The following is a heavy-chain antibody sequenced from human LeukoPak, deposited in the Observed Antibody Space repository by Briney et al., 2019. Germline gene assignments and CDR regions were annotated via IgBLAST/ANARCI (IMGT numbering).Heavy chain of an antibody. Sequence: GGSLRLSCAASRFTFSGYAMSWVRQAPGKGLEWVSAITGSGSNTYYADSVKGRFTISRDNSKNTLYLQMNSLRADDTAVYYRAKEASGHISDYIDYWGQGTLVTVSS. D-gene: IGHD5-12*01. CDR1: RFTFSGYA. V-gene: IGHV3-23*01. CDR2: ITGSGSNT. J-gene: IGHJ4*02. CDR3: AKEASGHISDYIDY.